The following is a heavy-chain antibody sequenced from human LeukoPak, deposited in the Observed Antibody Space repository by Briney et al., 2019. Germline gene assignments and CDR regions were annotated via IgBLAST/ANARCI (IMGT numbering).Heavy chain of an antibody. D-gene: IGHD3-22*01. Sequence: PSETLSLTCTVSGASVSSDYWSWIRQSPGKGLEWIGYIYHSGHTMSNPSLKSRVSLSLDTSNNQFSLKLSSVTAADTAVYYCAASITMIVVVTSPDQRRIKINDYWGQGTLVTVSS. V-gene: IGHV4-59*08. J-gene: IGHJ4*02. CDR1: GASVSSDY. CDR2: IYHSGHT. CDR3: AASITMIVVVTSPDQRRIKINDY.